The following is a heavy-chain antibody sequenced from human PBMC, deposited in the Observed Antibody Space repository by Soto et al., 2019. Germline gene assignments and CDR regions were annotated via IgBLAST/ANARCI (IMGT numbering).Heavy chain of an antibody. CDR3: ARSHCSSTSCYVVYWFDP. CDR1: GYSFTSYW. V-gene: IGHV5-51*01. CDR2: IYPGDSDT. D-gene: IGHD2-2*01. Sequence: PGESLKISCKGSGYSFTSYWIGWVRQMPGKGLEWMGIIYPGDSDTRYSPSFQGQVTISADKSISTAYLQWSSLKASDTAMYYCARSHCSSTSCYVVYWFDPRGQGTLVTVSS. J-gene: IGHJ5*02.